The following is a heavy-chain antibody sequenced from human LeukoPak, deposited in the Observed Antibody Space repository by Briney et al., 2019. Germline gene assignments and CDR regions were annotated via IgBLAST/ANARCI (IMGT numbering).Heavy chain of an antibody. V-gene: IGHV4-59*11. CDR3: ARDLVTVTKGFDI. Sequence: SETLSLTCAVSDDSFSSHYWTWIRQPPGKGLEWIGYISYIGSTNYNPSLKSRVTISIDTSKNQFSLKLSSVTAADTAVYYCARDLVTVTKGFDIWGQGTMVTVSA. J-gene: IGHJ3*02. CDR1: DDSFSSHY. CDR2: ISYIGST. D-gene: IGHD4-17*01.